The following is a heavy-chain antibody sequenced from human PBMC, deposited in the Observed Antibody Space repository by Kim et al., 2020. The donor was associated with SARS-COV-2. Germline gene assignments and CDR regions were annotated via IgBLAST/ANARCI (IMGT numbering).Heavy chain of an antibody. V-gene: IGHV4-4*02. CDR1: GGSISSSNW. D-gene: IGHD3-10*01. CDR2: IYHSGST. CDR3: ASRLRFGELLYIDRPYYFDY. J-gene: IGHJ4*02. Sequence: SETLSLTCAVSGGSISSSNWWSWVRQPPGKGLEWIGEIYHSGSTNYNPSLKSRVTISVDKSKNQFSLKLSSVTAADTAVYYCASRLRFGELLYIDRPYYFDYWGQGTLVTVSS.